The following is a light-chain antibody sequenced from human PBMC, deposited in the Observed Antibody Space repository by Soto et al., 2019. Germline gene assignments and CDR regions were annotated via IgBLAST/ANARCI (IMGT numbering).Light chain of an antibody. Sequence: DLQMTQSPSSLSASVGDRVTITCRASQSISSYLNWYQQKPGKAPKLLIYAASSLQSGAPSRFSGSGSRTDFTLTISSLQPEDFATYYCQQSYSTSWTFGQGTKVEIK. CDR2: AAS. CDR3: QQSYSTSWT. CDR1: QSISSY. J-gene: IGKJ1*01. V-gene: IGKV1-39*01.